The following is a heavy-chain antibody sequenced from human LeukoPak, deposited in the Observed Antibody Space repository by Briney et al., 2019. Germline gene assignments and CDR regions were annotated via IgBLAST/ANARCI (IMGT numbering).Heavy chain of an antibody. Sequence: GGSLRLSCAASGFTFSSYEMNWVRQAPGKGLEWVSHISSSGSTIYYADSVKGRFTISRDNAKNSLYLQMNSLRAEDTAVYYCARGPITMIVGWGQGTLVTVSS. CDR1: GFTFSSYE. D-gene: IGHD3-22*01. V-gene: IGHV3-48*03. J-gene: IGHJ4*02. CDR3: ARGPITMIVG. CDR2: ISSSGSTI.